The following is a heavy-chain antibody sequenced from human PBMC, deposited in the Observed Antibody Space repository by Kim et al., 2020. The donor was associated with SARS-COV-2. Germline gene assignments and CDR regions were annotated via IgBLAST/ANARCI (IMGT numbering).Heavy chain of an antibody. CDR2: IGGGTKTV. V-gene: IGHV3-48*02. J-gene: IGHJ5*02. CDR3: ARDKGSWFTA. Sequence: GGSLRLSCVASGFTFSDDGMNWVRQAPGKGLEWVSFIGGGTKTVLYADSMKGRFTISRDNAKNSLYLQMNSLRDEDTAVYYCARDKGSWFTAWGQGTLVTVSS. D-gene: IGHD3-10*01. CDR1: GFTFSDDG.